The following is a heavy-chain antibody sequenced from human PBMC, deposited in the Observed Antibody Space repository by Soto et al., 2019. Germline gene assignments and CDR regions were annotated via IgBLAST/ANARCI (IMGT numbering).Heavy chain of an antibody. V-gene: IGHV4-59*02. Sequence: SETLSLTCAVYGGSGGSFSGYYWSWIRQPPGKGLEWIGYIYYSGSTNYNPSLKSRVTISVDTSKNQFSLKLSSVTAADTAVYYCARVQYDFWSPHLNWFDPWGQGTLVTVSS. CDR1: GGSGGSFSGYY. CDR2: IYYSGST. CDR3: ARVQYDFWSPHLNWFDP. D-gene: IGHD3-3*01. J-gene: IGHJ5*02.